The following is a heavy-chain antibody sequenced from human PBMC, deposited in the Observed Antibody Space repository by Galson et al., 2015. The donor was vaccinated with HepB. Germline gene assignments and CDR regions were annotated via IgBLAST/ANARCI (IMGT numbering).Heavy chain of an antibody. CDR2: ISGSGGST. CDR3: AKERGPWIQLWLFVY. J-gene: IGHJ4*02. D-gene: IGHD5-18*01. CDR1: GFTFSSDA. Sequence: SLRLSCAASGFTFSSDAMSWVRQAPGKGLEWVSAISGSGGSTYYADSVKGRFTIYRDNSKNTLYLQMNSLRAEDTAVYYCAKERGPWIQLWLFVYWGQGTLVTVSS. V-gene: IGHV3-23*01.